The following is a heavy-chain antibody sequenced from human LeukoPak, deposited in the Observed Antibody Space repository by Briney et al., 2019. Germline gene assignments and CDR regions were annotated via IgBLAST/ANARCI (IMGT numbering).Heavy chain of an antibody. Sequence: SETLSLTCTVSGGSISSYYWSWIRQPPGKGLEWIGSIYYSGSTYYNPSLKSRVTISVDTSKNQFSLKLSSVTAADTAVYYCARGSTILELHFFDYWGQGTLVTVSS. J-gene: IGHJ4*02. CDR1: GGSISSYY. V-gene: IGHV4-39*01. D-gene: IGHD1-7*01. CDR3: ARGSTILELHFFDY. CDR2: IYYSGST.